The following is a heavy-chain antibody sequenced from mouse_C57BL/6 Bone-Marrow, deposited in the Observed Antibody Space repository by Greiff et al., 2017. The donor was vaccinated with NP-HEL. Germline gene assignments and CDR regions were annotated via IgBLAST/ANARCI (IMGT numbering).Heavy chain of an antibody. CDR3: VRQSYDGYYLDY. J-gene: IGHJ2*01. Sequence: EVQVVESGGGLVQPKGSLKLSCAASGFSFNTYAMNWVRQAPGKGLEWVARIRSKSNNYATYYADSLKDRFTISRDVSESMLYLQMNNLKTEDTAMDYCVRQSYDGYYLDYWGQGTTLTVTS. CDR2: IRSKSNNYAT. D-gene: IGHD2-3*01. V-gene: IGHV10-1*01. CDR1: GFSFNTYA.